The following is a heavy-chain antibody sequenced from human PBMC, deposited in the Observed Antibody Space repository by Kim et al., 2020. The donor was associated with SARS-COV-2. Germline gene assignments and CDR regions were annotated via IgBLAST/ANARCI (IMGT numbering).Heavy chain of an antibody. V-gene: IGHV3-48*03. CDR3: ARTGALVATIAFDY. CDR1: GFTFSSYE. D-gene: IGHD5-12*01. CDR2: ISSSGSTI. J-gene: IGHJ4*02. Sequence: GGSLRLSCAASGFTFSSYEMNWVRQAPGKGLEWVSYISSSGSTIYYADSVKGRFTISRDNAKNSLYLQMNSLRAEDTAVYYCARTGALVATIAFDYWGQGTLVTVSS.